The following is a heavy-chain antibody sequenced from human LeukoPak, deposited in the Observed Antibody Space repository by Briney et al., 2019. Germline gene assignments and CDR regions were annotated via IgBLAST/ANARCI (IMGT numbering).Heavy chain of an antibody. V-gene: IGHV3-23*01. CDR2: ISGSGGIT. CDR3: AKEGKTRNWNYFQAKPVF. D-gene: IGHD1-7*01. Sequence: GGSLRLSCAASGFTFRSYALSWVRQAPGKGLEWVSGISGSGGITYYADSVKGRFTLSRDNSRNTLYLQMNSLRVEDTAVYYCAKEGKTRNWNYFQAKPVFWGQGTLVSVSS. CDR1: GFTFRSYA. J-gene: IGHJ4*02.